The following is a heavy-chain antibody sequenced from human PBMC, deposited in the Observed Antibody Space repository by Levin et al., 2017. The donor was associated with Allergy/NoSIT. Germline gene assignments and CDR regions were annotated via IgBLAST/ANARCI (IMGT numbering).Heavy chain of an antibody. CDR1: GFTFSSYG. J-gene: IGHJ6*02. D-gene: IGHD3-3*01. CDR3: ARDQYDFWSGRDYYYYYGMDV. V-gene: IGHV3-33*01. CDR2: IWYDGSNK. Sequence: GGSLRLSCAASGFTFSSYGMHWVRQAPGKGLEWVAVIWYDGSNKYYADSVKGRFTISRDNSKNTLYLQMNSLRAEDTAVYYCARDQYDFWSGRDYYYYYGMDVWGQGTTVTVSS.